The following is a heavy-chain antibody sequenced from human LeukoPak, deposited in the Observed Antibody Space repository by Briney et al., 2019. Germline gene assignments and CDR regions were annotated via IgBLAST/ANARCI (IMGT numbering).Heavy chain of an antibody. CDR1: GGSISSSSYY. D-gene: IGHD2-2*01. J-gene: IGHJ4*02. Sequence: PSETLSLTCTVSGGSISSSSYYWGWIRQPPGKGLEWIGSVSYSGSPYYNPSLTSRATISVDTSRNQVSLKLTSVTAADTAVYYCARRSLYCSSTSCYFNHWGQGTLVTVSS. CDR3: ARRSLYCSSTSCYFNH. CDR2: VSYSGSP. V-gene: IGHV4-39*07.